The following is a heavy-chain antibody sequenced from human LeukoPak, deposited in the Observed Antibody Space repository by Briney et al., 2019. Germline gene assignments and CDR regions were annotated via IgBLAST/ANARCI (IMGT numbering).Heavy chain of an antibody. CDR3: ARARAVAGYWYFDL. J-gene: IGHJ2*01. CDR1: GGSISSHY. Sequence: SETLSLTCTVSGGSISSHYWSWIRQPPGKGLEWIGRIYTSGSTNYNPSLKSRVTMSVDTSKNQFSLKLSSVTAADTAVYYCARARAVAGYWYFDLWGRGTLVTVSS. D-gene: IGHD3-10*01. V-gene: IGHV4-4*07. CDR2: IYTSGST.